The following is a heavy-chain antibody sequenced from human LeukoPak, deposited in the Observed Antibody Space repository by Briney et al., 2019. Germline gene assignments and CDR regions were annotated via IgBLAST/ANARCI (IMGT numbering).Heavy chain of an antibody. CDR3: ARDKSSNVVGATDFDY. Sequence: GGSLRLSGAASGFTFSSYSMNWVRQAPGKGLEWVSYISSSSSTIYYADSVKGRFTISRDNAKNSLYLQMNSLRDEDTAVYYCARDKSSNVVGATDFDYWGQGTLVTVSS. D-gene: IGHD1-26*01. CDR1: GFTFSSYS. CDR2: ISSSSSTI. V-gene: IGHV3-48*02. J-gene: IGHJ4*02.